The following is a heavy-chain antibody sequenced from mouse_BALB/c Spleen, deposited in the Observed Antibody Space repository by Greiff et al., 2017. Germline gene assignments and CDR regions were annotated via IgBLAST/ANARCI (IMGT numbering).Heavy chain of an antibody. CDR3: ARDRPGAMDY. V-gene: IGHV1S137*01. J-gene: IGHJ4*01. CDR2: ISTYYGDA. Sequence: QVQLQQSGAELVRPGVSVKISCKGSGYTFTDYAMHWVKQSHAKSLEWIGVISTYYGDASYNQKFKGKATMTVDKSSSTAYMKLARLTSEDSAIYYCARDRPGAMDYWGQGTSVTVSS. D-gene: IGHD2-14*01. CDR1: GYTFTDYA.